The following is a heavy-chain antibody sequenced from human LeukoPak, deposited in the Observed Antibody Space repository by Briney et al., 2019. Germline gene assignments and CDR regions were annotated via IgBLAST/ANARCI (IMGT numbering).Heavy chain of an antibody. CDR1: GGSISSYY. CDR2: IYTSGST. J-gene: IGHJ4*02. CDR3: ARLRYSSSFFYFDY. D-gene: IGHD6-6*01. V-gene: IGHV4-4*09. Sequence: SETLSLTCTVSGGSISSYYWSWIRQPPGKGLEWIGYIYTSGSTNYNPSLKSRVTISVDTSKNQFSLKLSSVTAADTAVYYCARLRYSSSFFYFDYWGQGTLVTVSS.